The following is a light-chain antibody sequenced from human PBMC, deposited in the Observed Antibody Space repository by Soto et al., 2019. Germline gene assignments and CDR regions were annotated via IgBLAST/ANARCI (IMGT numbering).Light chain of an antibody. J-gene: IGKJ1*01. CDR3: QQYNNWPPTWT. V-gene: IGKV3-15*01. CDR1: QSVDNN. Sequence: EIVMTQSPVTLSASPGESATLSCRASQSVDNNVAWYQQKPGQAPRLLIVGSFARATGIPARFSGSGSGTEFTLTISSLQSEDFAVYYCQQYNNWPPTWTFGQGTKVDIK. CDR2: GSF.